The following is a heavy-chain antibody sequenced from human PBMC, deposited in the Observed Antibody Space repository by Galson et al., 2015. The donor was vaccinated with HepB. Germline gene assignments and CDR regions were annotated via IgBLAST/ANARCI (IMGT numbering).Heavy chain of an antibody. Sequence: SLRLSCAASGFTFSSYSMNWVRQAPGKGLEWVASISSRRSYIYYADSVKGRFTISRDNAKNSLYLQINSLRAEDTAVYYCARDQRYYYGSGSYYYVMDVWGQGTTVTVSS. J-gene: IGHJ6*02. V-gene: IGHV3-21*01. D-gene: IGHD3-10*01. CDR1: GFTFSSYS. CDR2: ISSRRSYI. CDR3: ARDQRYYYGSGSYYYVMDV.